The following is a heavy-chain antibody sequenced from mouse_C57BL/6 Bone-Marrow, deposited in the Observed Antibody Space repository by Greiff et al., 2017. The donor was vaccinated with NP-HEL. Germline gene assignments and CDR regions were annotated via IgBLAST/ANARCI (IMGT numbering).Heavy chain of an antibody. CDR2: IDPSDSYT. D-gene: IGHD2-4*01. V-gene: IGHV1-69*01. Sequence: VQLQQPGAELVMPGASVKLSCKASGYTFTSYWMHWVKQRPGQGLEWIGEIDPSDSYTNYNQKFKGKSTLTVDKSSSTAYMQLSSLTSEDSAVYYCAREGLRPGYWYFDVWGTGTTVTVSS. CDR1: GYTFTSYW. CDR3: AREGLRPGYWYFDV. J-gene: IGHJ1*03.